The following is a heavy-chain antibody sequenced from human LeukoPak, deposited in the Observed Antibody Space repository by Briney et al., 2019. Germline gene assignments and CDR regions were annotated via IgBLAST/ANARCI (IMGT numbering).Heavy chain of an antibody. D-gene: IGHD6-19*01. J-gene: IGHJ6*03. CDR2: IIPIFGTA. CDR3: ATHMSSGWNQGYYYYMDV. V-gene: IGHV1-69*05. CDR1: GGTFSSYA. Sequence: SVKVSCKASGGTFSSYAISWVRQAPGQGLEWMGGIIPIFGTANYAQKFQGRVTMTRDMSTSTVYMELSSLRSEDTAVYYCATHMSSGWNQGYYYYMDVWGKGTTVTVSS.